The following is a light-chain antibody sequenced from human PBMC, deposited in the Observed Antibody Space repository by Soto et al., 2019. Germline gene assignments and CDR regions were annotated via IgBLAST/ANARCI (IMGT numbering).Light chain of an antibody. CDR3: MSYTTTSSFV. V-gene: IGLV2-14*03. CDR2: DVS. CDR1: RSDIGTYNY. J-gene: IGLJ1*01. Sequence: QSVLTQPASMSGSPGQSITISCTGTRSDIGTYNYLSWYQQHPGKAPRLVISDVSNRPSGVSNRFSGSKSGNTASLTITGLQSDDEADYYCMSYTTTSSFVFGSGTKVTVL.